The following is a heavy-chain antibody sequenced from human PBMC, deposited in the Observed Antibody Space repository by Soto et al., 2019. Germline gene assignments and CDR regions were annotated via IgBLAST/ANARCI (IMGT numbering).Heavy chain of an antibody. D-gene: IGHD5-18*01. CDR2: INPNSGGT. CDR3: AGDRSGYSYGGEYYFDY. V-gene: IGHV1-2*02. J-gene: IGHJ4*02. Sequence: GASVKVSCKVSGYTFTGYYMHWVRQAPGQGLEWMGWINPNSGGTNYAQKFQGRVTMTRDTSISTAYMELSRLRSDDTAVYYCAGDRSGYSYGGEYYFDYWGQGTLVTVSS. CDR1: GYTFTGYY.